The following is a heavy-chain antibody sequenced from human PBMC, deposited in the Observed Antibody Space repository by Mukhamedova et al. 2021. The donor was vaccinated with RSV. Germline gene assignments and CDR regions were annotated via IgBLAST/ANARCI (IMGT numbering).Heavy chain of an antibody. J-gene: IGHJ4*02. CDR3: ARTNVGAGAGTPFDF. D-gene: IGHD6-19*01. Sequence: QPAGKGLEWIGRIYTSGDTNYNPSLKSRLTISVDTSKNQFSLKLSSVTAADTAVYYCARTNVGAGAGTPFDFWGQGTLVNVSS. V-gene: IGHV4-61*02. CDR2: IYTSGDT.